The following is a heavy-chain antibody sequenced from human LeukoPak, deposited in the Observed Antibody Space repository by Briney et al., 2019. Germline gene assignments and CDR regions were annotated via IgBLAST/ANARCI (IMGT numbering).Heavy chain of an antibody. CDR2: ISGSGGST. D-gene: IGHD2-2*02. J-gene: IGHJ4*02. CDR1: GFTFSSYA. Sequence: PGGSLRLSCAASGFTFSSYAMSWVRQAPGKGLEWVSAISGSGGSTYYADSVKGRFTISRDNSKNTLHLQMNSLRAEDTAVYYCAKDLKRSYCSSTSCYTWFDYWGQGTLVTVSS. V-gene: IGHV3-23*01. CDR3: AKDLKRSYCSSTSCYTWFDY.